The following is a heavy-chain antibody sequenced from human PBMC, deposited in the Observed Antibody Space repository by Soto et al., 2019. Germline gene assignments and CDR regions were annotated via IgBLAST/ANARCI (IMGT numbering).Heavy chain of an antibody. D-gene: IGHD1-1*01. J-gene: IGHJ3*02. V-gene: IGHV1-69*13. CDR2: IIPIFGTA. Sequence: GASVKVSCKASGVTFSSYAISWVRQAPGQGLEWMGGIIPIFGTANYAQKFQGRVTITADESTSTAYMELSSLRSEDTAVYYCARDRATGTPWDAFDIWGQGTMVTVSS. CDR3: ARDRATGTPWDAFDI. CDR1: GVTFSSYA.